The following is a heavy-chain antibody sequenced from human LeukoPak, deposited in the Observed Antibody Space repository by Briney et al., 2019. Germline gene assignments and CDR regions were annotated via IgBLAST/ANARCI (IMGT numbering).Heavy chain of an antibody. CDR2: IRYDASNK. Sequence: GGSLRLSRAASGFTFSSYGMHWVRQAPGKGLEWVAFIRYDASNKYYADSVKGRFTISRDNSKNTLYLQMNSLRAEDTAVYYCAKGGSHFDYWGQGTLVTVSS. CDR3: AKGGSHFDY. D-gene: IGHD3-10*01. J-gene: IGHJ4*02. V-gene: IGHV3-30*02. CDR1: GFTFSSYG.